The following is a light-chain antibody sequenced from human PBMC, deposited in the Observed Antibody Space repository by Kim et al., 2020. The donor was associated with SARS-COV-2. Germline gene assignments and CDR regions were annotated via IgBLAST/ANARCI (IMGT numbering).Light chain of an antibody. CDR3: QQSYSTPPWT. CDR1: QSISSY. Sequence: SVGDRVTITCRASQSISSYLNWYQQKPGKAPKLLVYTASSLQSGVPSRFSGSGAGTDFTLTISSLQPEDFATYYCQQSYSTPPWTYGQGTKVDIK. V-gene: IGKV1-39*01. J-gene: IGKJ1*01. CDR2: TAS.